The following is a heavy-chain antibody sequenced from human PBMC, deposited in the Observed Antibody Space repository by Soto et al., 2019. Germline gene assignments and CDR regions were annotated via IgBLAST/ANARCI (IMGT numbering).Heavy chain of an antibody. V-gene: IGHV3-74*01. D-gene: IGHD6-19*01. CDR2: INGDGSST. CDR3: ARGISGWYGGDY. J-gene: IGHJ4*02. Sequence: EVQLVESGGGLVQPGGSLRLSCAASGFTFSNYWMHWVRQAPGKGLVWVSRINGDGSSTNYADSVKGRFTISRDNAKSKVYLQMNSLRAEDTAVYYCARGISGWYGGDYWGQGTLVTVSS. CDR1: GFTFSNYW.